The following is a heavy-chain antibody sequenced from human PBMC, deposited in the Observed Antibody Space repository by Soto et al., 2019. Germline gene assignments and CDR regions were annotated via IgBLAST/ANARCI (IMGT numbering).Heavy chain of an antibody. CDR1: GYSFTSYW. J-gene: IGHJ6*02. CDR2: IYPGDSDT. V-gene: IGHV5-51*01. Sequence: GESLKISCKGSGYSFTSYWIGWVRQMPGKGLEWMGIIYPGDSDTRYSPSFHGQVTISADKSISTAYLQWSSLKASDTAMYYGARPLVAGTGYYYGMDVWGQGTTVTVSS. D-gene: IGHD6-19*01. CDR3: ARPLVAGTGYYYGMDV.